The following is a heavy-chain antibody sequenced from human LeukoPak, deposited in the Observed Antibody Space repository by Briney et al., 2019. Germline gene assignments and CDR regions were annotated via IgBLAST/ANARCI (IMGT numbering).Heavy chain of an antibody. D-gene: IGHD1-26*01. J-gene: IGHJ4*02. CDR1: GGTFSSYA. V-gene: IGHV1-69*05. Sequence: ASVKVSCKASGGTFSSYAISLVRQAPGQGLEWMGRITPIFGTANYAQKFQGRVTITTDESTSTAYMELSSLRSEDTAVYYCARDRAYSGSYPFDYWGQGTLVTVSS. CDR3: ARDRAYSGSYPFDY. CDR2: ITPIFGTA.